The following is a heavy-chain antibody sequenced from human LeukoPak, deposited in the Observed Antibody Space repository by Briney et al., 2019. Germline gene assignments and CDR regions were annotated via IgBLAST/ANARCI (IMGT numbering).Heavy chain of an antibody. CDR2: INHSGIT. V-gene: IGHV4-34*01. CDR1: GGSFSGYY. CDR3: ATTYYDSSGYYYLGY. Sequence: SETLSLTCAVYGGSFSGYYWSWIRQPPGKGLEWIGEINHSGITNYNPSLKSRVTISVDTSKNQFSLKLSSVTAADTAVYYCATTYYDSSGYYYLGYWGKGTLVTVSS. J-gene: IGHJ4*02. D-gene: IGHD3-22*01.